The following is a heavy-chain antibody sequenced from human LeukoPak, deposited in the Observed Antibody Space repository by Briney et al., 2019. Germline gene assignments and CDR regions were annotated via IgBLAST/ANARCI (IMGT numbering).Heavy chain of an antibody. CDR2: IIPIFGTA. J-gene: IGHJ4*02. CDR1: GGTFSSYA. CDR3: ARGGAIVGATPFDY. Sequence: GASVKVSCKASGGTFSSYAISWVRQAPGQGLEWMGGIIPIFGTANYAQKFQGRVTITADESTSTAYMELSSLRSEDTAVYYCARGGAIVGATPFDYWGQGTLVTVSS. V-gene: IGHV1-69*13. D-gene: IGHD1-26*01.